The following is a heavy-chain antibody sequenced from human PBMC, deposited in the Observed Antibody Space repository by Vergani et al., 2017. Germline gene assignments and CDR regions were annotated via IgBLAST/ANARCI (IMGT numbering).Heavy chain of an antibody. Sequence: QVQLVQSGAEVKKPGSSVKVSCKASGGTFSSYAISWVRQAPGQGLEWMGGIIPIFGTANYSQKFPGRVTITADESTSTAYMELSSLRSEDTAVYYCARGRTTVNWNGRRGSGGYYNCYIDVWGKGTTVTVSS. CDR2: IIPIFGTA. CDR3: ARGRTTVNWNGRRGSGGYYNCYIDV. V-gene: IGHV1-69*01. J-gene: IGHJ6*03. D-gene: IGHD1-1*01. CDR1: GGTFSSYA.